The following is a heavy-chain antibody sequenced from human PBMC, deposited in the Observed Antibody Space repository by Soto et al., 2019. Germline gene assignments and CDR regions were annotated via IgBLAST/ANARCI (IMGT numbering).Heavy chain of an antibody. D-gene: IGHD2-15*01. CDR1: SDSIAGENW. CDR2: IFHTAGT. V-gene: IGHV4-4*02. J-gene: IGHJ4*02. Sequence: QVQLQEAGPGLVKPSETLSLTCTVSSDSIAGENWWSWVRQPPGRGLEWTGEIFHTAGTNYNPSLKSRVTMEVDKSINDFSLNLIDESAEDTAVYYCARVFSSGGGWMYFFAFWGQGTLVSVSS. CDR3: ARVFSSGGGWMYFFAF.